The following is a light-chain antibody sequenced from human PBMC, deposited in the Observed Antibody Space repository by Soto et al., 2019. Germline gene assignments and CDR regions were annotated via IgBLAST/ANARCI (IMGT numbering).Light chain of an antibody. CDR2: DAN. Sequence: QSALTQPASVSGSPGQSINISCTGTSTDVGSYDLVSWYQLHPGKAPKLVIYDANKRPSGISNRFSVSKSGNTASLTISGLQAEDEAHYYCCSYARGRIWVFGGGTKLTVL. V-gene: IGLV2-23*01. CDR1: STDVGSYDL. J-gene: IGLJ3*02. CDR3: CSYARGRIWV.